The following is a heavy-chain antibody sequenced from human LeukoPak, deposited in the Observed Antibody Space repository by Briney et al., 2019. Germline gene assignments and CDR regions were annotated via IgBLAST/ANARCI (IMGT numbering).Heavy chain of an antibody. Sequence: SETLSLTCAVYGGSFSGYYWSWIRQPPGEGLEWIGEINHSGSTNYNPSLKSRVTISVDTSKNQFSLKLSSVTAADTAVYYCARGRRGPALYYYYYMDVWGKGTTVTVSS. V-gene: IGHV4-34*01. CDR2: INHSGST. CDR1: GGSFSGYY. D-gene: IGHD5-12*01. CDR3: ARGRRGPALYYYYYMDV. J-gene: IGHJ6*03.